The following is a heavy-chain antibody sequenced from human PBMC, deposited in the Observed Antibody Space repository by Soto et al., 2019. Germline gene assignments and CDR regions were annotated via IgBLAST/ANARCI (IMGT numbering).Heavy chain of an antibody. CDR3: ARVYQQLVDY. Sequence: ASVKVSCKTSGFTLISYAISWVRQAPGQGLEWMGCLNPNSGGTNYAQKFQGRVTMTRDTSISTAYMELSRLRSDDTPAYYCARVYQQLVDYWRQGTLVTVPS. CDR2: LNPNSGGT. J-gene: IGHJ4*02. D-gene: IGHD6-6*01. CDR1: GFTLISYA. V-gene: IGHV1-2*02.